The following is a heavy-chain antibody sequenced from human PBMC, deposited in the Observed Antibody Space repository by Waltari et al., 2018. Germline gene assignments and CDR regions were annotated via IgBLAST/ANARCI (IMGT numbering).Heavy chain of an antibody. CDR1: GGSLNNRY. CDR3: ARGGSTPMIIAY. J-gene: IGHJ4*02. V-gene: IGHV4-34*02. Sequence: QVRLEHWGAGLLKPSETLSLTCAVDGGSLNNRYWSWIRQSPGKGLEWLGEISHSGRTHYNPSLKSRVIISVDTSKSQFSLILTSVNAADTAVYYCARGGSTPMIIAYWGQGTQVTVSS. CDR2: ISHSGRT. D-gene: IGHD3-16*01.